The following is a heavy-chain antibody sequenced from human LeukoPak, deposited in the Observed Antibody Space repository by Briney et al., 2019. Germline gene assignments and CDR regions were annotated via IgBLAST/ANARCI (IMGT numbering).Heavy chain of an antibody. CDR1: EFTFSSYA. CDR2: IRYDGSNK. J-gene: IGHJ4*02. CDR3: AKDRGSGSYFHDY. V-gene: IGHV3-30*02. D-gene: IGHD3-10*01. Sequence: GGSLRLSCAASEFTFSSYAMTWVRQAPGKGLEWVAFIRYDGSNKYYADSVKGRFTISRDNSKNTLYLQMNSLRAEDTAVYYCAKDRGSGSYFHDYWGQGTLVTVSS.